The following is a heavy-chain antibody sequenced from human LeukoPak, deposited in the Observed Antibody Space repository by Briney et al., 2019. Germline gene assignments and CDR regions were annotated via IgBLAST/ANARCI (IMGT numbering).Heavy chain of an antibody. CDR2: IYHSGST. J-gene: IGHJ4*02. V-gene: IGHV4-39*07. CDR3: ARLPPNRMFDY. D-gene: IGHD1-14*01. CDR1: GGSISSGSYY. Sequence: PSETLSLTCTVSGGSISSGSYYWGWIRQPPGKGLEWIGSIYHSGSTYYNPSLKSRVTISVDTSKNQFSLKLSSVTAADTAVYYCARLPPNRMFDYWGQGTLVTVSS.